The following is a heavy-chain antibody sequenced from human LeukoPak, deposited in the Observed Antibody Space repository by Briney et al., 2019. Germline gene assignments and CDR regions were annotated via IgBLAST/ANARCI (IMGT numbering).Heavy chain of an antibody. V-gene: IGHV3-30*04. J-gene: IGHJ4*02. Sequence: GGSLRLSCAAFGFTFSSYAMHWVRQAPGKGLEWVAVISYDGSNKYYADSVKGRFTISRDNSKNTLYLQMNSLRAEDTAVYYCARDRSGTFDYWGQGTLVTVSS. CDR2: ISYDGSNK. D-gene: IGHD1-1*01. CDR1: GFTFSSYA. CDR3: ARDRSGTFDY.